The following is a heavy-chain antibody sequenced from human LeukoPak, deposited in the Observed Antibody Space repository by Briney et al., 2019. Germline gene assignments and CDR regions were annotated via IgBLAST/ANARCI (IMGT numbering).Heavy chain of an antibody. CDR1: GFTVSTYE. CDR3: ARGGYCTSTICYSLNAFDI. CDR2: INSRDNII. J-gene: IGHJ3*02. Sequence: GGSLRLSCAASGFTVSTYEMNWVRQAPGKGLEWVSYINSRDNIIYYADSVKGRFTISRDNAKNSLSLQMNSLRAEDTAVYYCARGGYCTSTICYSLNAFDIWGQGTMVTVSS. D-gene: IGHD2-2*01. V-gene: IGHV3-48*03.